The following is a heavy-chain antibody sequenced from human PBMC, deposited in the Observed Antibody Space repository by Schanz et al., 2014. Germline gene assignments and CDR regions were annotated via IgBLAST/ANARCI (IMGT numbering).Heavy chain of an antibody. V-gene: IGHV3-23*04. CDR3: AKDHAGSDILTALGN. CDR2: ISPTGSST. D-gene: IGHD3-9*01. J-gene: IGHJ4*02. CDR1: GFTFTTYA. Sequence: EVQLVESGGGLVKPGGSLRLSCAASGFTFTTYAMTWVRQAPGKGLEWVSNISPTGSSTYYADSVKGRFTISRDNSKNTLYLQMNSLRAEDTAVYYCAKDHAGSDILTALGNWGQGTLVNVSS.